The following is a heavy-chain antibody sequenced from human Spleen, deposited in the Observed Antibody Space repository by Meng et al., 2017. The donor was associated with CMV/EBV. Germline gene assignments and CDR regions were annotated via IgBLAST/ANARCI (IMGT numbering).Heavy chain of an antibody. J-gene: IGHJ6*02. CDR1: GYTLTELS. CDR2: FDPEDGET. V-gene: IGHV1-24*01. Sequence: ASVKVSCKVSGYTLTELSRHWVRQAPGKGLEWMGGFDPEDGETIYAQKFQGRVTMTEDTSTDTAYMELSSLRSEDTAVYYCASFSDGDSKYQYAVDVWGQGTTVTVSS. CDR3: ASFSDGDSKYQYAVDV. D-gene: IGHD2-2*01.